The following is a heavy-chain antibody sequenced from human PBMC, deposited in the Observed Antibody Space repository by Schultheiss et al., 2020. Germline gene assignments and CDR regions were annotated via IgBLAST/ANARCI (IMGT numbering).Heavy chain of an antibody. D-gene: IGHD6-19*01. CDR2: INHSGST. Sequence: SETLSLTCTVSGGSISSYYWSWIRQPPGKGLEWIGEINHSGSTNYNPSLKSRVTISVDTSKNQFSLKLSSVTAADTAVYYCARDRGVAGTADYWGQGTLVTVSS. CDR1: GGSISSYY. V-gene: IGHV4-34*01. CDR3: ARDRGVAGTADY. J-gene: IGHJ4*02.